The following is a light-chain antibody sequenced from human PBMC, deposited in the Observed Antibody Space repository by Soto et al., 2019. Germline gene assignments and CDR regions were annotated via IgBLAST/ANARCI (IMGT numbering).Light chain of an antibody. V-gene: IGKV3-15*01. CDR2: GAS. Sequence: EIVMTQSPATLSVSVGERATPSCRASQTVRSKLAWYQQKPGQAPRLLIYGASTRATGIPARFTGSGSGTEFTLTISSLQSEDLAVYYCQQYNDWPPQLTFGGGTKVEFK. CDR1: QTVRSK. CDR3: QQYNDWPPQLT. J-gene: IGKJ4*01.